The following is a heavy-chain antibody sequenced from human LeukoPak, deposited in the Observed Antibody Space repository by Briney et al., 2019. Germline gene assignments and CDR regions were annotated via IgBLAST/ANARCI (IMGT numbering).Heavy chain of an antibody. J-gene: IGHJ4*02. D-gene: IGHD3-10*01. CDR3: ARDYASDY. CDR1: GFTFSRYE. Sequence: GGSLRLSCAASGFTFSRYEMNWVRKAPGKGLEWVSYISRSGDTIYFADSVKGRFTISRDNAKNSLYLQMSSLRAEDTAVYYCARDYASDYWGQGTLVTVSS. CDR2: ISRSGDTI. V-gene: IGHV3-48*03.